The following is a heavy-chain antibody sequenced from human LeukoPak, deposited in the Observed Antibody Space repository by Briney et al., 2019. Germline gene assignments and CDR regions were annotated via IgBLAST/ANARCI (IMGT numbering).Heavy chain of an antibody. V-gene: IGHV3-74*01. CDR2: INSDGSST. CDR1: GFTFSSYW. J-gene: IGHJ4*02. D-gene: IGHD4-17*01. Sequence: GGSLRLSCAASGFTFSSYWMHWVRQAPGKGLVWVSRINSDGSSTSYADSVKGRFTISRDNAKNTLYLQMNSLRAEDTAVYYCARAAEAGDYVFHRGQGTLVTVSS. CDR3: ARAAEAGDYVFH.